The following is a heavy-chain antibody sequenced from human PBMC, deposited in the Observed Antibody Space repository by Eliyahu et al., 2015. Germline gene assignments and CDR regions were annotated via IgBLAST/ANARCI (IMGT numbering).Heavy chain of an antibody. D-gene: IGHD6-13*01. CDR3: AREQQLVPLDY. CDR2: IWYDGSNK. V-gene: IGHV3-33*01. J-gene: IGHJ4*02. Sequence: AXGKGLEWVAVIWYDGSNKYYADSVKGRFTISRDNSKNTLYLQMNSLXAEDTAVYYCAREQQLVPLDYWGQGTLVTVSS.